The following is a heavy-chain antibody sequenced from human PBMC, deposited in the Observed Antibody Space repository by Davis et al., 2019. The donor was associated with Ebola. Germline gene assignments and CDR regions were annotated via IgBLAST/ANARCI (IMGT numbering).Heavy chain of an antibody. CDR2: IKKDESEK. J-gene: IGHJ4*02. Sequence: GESLKISCAGSGFTFNSYWMSWVRQAPGKGLEWVANIKKDESEKYYVDSVKGRFTISRDNAKNSLYLQMSSLRAEDTAVYYCARDNYFSYWGQGTLVTVSS. CDR3: ARDNYFSY. V-gene: IGHV3-7*01. CDR1: GFTFNSYW.